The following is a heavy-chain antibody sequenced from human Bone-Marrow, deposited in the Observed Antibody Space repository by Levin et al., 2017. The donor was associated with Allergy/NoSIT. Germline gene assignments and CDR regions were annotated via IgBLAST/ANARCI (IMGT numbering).Heavy chain of an antibody. CDR1: GGSISSGGYY. V-gene: IGHV4-31*03. CDR3: ARSPSVPYDSSGYFDY. CDR2: IYYSGST. D-gene: IGHD3-22*01. Sequence: PSETLSLTCTVSGGSISSGGYYWSWIRQHPGKGLEWIGYIYYSGSTYYNPSLKSRVTISVDTSKNQFSLKLSSVTAADTAVYYCARSPSVPYDSSGYFDYWGQGTLVTVSS. J-gene: IGHJ4*02.